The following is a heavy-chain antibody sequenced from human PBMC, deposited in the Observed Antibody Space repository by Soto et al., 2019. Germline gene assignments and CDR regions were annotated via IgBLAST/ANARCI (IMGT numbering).Heavy chain of an antibody. CDR3: AHRRAYYGSWNEGVFDY. CDR2: IYWNNDK. D-gene: IGHD3-10*01. Sequence: QITLKESGPTLVKPTQTLTLTCTLSGLSLSTNGVGVGWIRQPPGKALEWLALIYWNNDKRYSPSLKSRLTITKDTSKTQVVLTMTNMDPVDTATYYCAHRRAYYGSWNEGVFDYWGQGTLVTVSS. J-gene: IGHJ4*02. V-gene: IGHV2-5*01. CDR1: GLSLSTNGVG.